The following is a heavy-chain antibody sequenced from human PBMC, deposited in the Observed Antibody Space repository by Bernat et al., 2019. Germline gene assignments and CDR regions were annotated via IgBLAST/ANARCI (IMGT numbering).Heavy chain of an antibody. J-gene: IGHJ4*02. D-gene: IGHD4-17*01. CDR1: GFTFNTYG. V-gene: IGHV3-33*08. Sequence: QVQLVESGGGVVQPGRSLRLSCAASGFTFNTYGMHWVRQAPGKGLEWVAVIWFDGSNKYYADSVKGRFTISRDNSKNTLYLQMNSLGAEDTAVYYCGGGPLNDGDPSDYWGQGTLVTVSS. CDR3: GGGPLNDGDPSDY. CDR2: IWFDGSNK.